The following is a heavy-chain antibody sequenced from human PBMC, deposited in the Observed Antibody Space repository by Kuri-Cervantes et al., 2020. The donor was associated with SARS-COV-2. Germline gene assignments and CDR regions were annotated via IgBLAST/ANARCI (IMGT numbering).Heavy chain of an antibody. D-gene: IGHD6-6*01. Sequence: ASVKVSCKASGYTFTGYYMHWVRQAPGQGLEWMGWINPNSGGTNYAQKFQGRVTMTRGTSISTAYMELSRLRSDDTAVYYCARRSRVSSSAVVHYYFDYWGQGTLVTVSS. CDR2: INPNSGGT. CDR1: GYTFTGYY. CDR3: ARRSRVSSSAVVHYYFDY. J-gene: IGHJ4*02. V-gene: IGHV1-2*02.